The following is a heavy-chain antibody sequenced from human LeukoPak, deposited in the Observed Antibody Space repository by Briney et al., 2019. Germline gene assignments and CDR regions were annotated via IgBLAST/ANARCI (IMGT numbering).Heavy chain of an antibody. Sequence: GGSLRLSCAAYGFNFSIYGMHWVRQAPGKGLEWVGFIKEDGSNKYYGDPAKGRFSISRDKSKNTMYLQMNGLRAEDTDVYYCSKDLGITVARIGGFDSWGQGTRVTVSA. V-gene: IGHV3-30*02. CDR2: IKEDGSNK. CDR1: GFNFSIYG. CDR3: SKDLGITVARIGGFDS. J-gene: IGHJ4*02. D-gene: IGHD6-19*01.